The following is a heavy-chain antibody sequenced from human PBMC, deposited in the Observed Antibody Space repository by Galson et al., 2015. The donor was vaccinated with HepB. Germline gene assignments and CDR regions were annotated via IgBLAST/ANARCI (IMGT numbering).Heavy chain of an antibody. D-gene: IGHD3-22*01. CDR3: ARDIYYYDSGGQLLGYYYYMDV. CDR1: GYTFTSYG. V-gene: IGHV1-18*01. J-gene: IGHJ6*03. Sequence: QSGAEVKKPGTSVKVSCKASGYTFTSYGISWVRQAPGQGLEWMGWISAYNGNTNYAQKLQGRVTMTTDTSTSTAYMELRSLRSDDTAVYYCARDIYYYDSGGQLLGYYYYMDVWGKGTTVTVSS. CDR2: ISAYNGNT.